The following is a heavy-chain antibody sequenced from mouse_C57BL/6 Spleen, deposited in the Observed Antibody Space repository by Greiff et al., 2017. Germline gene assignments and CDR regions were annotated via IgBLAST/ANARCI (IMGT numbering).Heavy chain of an antibody. Sequence: EVQLQQSGAELVRPGASVKLSCTASGFNIKDDYMHWVKQRPEQGLEWIGWIDPENGDTEYASKFQGKATITADTSSNTAYLQLSSLTSEDTAVYYCTTGTSYYYGRGYYAMDYWGQGTSVTVSS. V-gene: IGHV14-4*01. CDR3: TTGTSYYYGRGYYAMDY. CDR2: IDPENGDT. J-gene: IGHJ4*01. CDR1: GFNIKDDY. D-gene: IGHD1-1*01.